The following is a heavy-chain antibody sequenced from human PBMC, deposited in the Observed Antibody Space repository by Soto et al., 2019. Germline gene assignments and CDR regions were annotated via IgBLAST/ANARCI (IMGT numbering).Heavy chain of an antibody. CDR2: IRSKANSYAT. V-gene: IGHV3-73*01. Sequence: PGGSLRLSCAASGFTFSGSTIHWVRRASGKGLEWVGHIRSKANSYATAYAASVNGRFTISRDDSKNTAYLRMKSLKTEDTAGYYCTRAPLEAHYSYGMDVWGQGTKVTVSS. CDR3: TRAPLEAHYSYGMDV. D-gene: IGHD1-1*01. J-gene: IGHJ6*02. CDR1: GFTFSGST.